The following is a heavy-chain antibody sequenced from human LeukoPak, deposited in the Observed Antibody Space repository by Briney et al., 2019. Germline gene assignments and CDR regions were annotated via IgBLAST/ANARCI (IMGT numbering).Heavy chain of an antibody. V-gene: IGHV3-48*03. CDR2: ISSSGSTI. Sequence: PGGSLRLSCAASGFTFSSYEMNWVRQAPGKGLEWVSHISSSGSTIYYADSVKGRFTISRDNAKNSLYLQMNSLRAEDTAVYYCARDKSPMDDYVWGSYRRFDYWGQGTLVTVSS. CDR3: ARDKSPMDDYVWGSYRRFDY. D-gene: IGHD3-16*02. J-gene: IGHJ4*02. CDR1: GFTFSSYE.